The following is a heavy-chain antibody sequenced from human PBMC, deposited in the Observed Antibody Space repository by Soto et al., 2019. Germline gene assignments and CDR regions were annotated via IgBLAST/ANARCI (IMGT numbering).Heavy chain of an antibody. V-gene: IGHV4-34*02. D-gene: IGHD3-3*01. CDR1: GGSVNGYY. CDR2: INHTGGT. CDR3: ATRITVFGLLIPPFDP. J-gene: IGHJ5*02. Sequence: QGHLQQWGAGLLKPSETLSLTCAVYGGSVNGYYWNWIRQPPGKGLEWIGEINHTGGTHYTPSLKSRVTRSVDTSKNQFSLRLRSVTAADTAIYYCATRITVFGLLIPPFDPWGQATQVTGSS.